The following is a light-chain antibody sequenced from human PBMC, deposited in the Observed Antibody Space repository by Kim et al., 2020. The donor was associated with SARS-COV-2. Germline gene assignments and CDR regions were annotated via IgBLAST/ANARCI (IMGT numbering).Light chain of an antibody. CDR1: QSINRY. V-gene: IGKV1-39*01. J-gene: IGKJ2*01. CDR2: AAS. Sequence: DIQMTQSPPSLSASVGDRVTITCRASQSINRYLNWYQQETGKAPKLVIYAASSLQSGVPARFSGSGSGTDFTLTIDSLQPEDFTTYYCQQSYSIPHTFGQGTKLEI. CDR3: QQSYSIPHT.